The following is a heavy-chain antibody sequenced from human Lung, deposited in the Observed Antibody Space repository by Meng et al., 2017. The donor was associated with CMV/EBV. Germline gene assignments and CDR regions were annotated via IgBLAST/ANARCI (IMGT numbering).Heavy chain of an antibody. D-gene: IGHD4-17*01. CDR3: ARTNYGDYNWFDP. J-gene: IGHJ5*02. Sequence: GRLQESGPGLVKPSPTLSLPVTVSGGSISRGGFYWSWIRQHPGKGLEWIGYIYYSGSTYYNPSLRSRVAISIDTSKNQFSLKLTSVTAADTAVYFCARTNYGDYNWFDPWGQGTLVTVSS. V-gene: IGHV4-31*03. CDR1: GGSISRGGFY. CDR2: IYYSGST.